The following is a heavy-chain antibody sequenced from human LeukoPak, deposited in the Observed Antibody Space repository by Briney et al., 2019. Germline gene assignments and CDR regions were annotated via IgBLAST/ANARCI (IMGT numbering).Heavy chain of an antibody. CDR2: IRYDGSNK. J-gene: IGHJ4*02. D-gene: IGHD5-24*01. CDR1: GFTFSSYG. V-gene: IGHV3-30*02. CDR3: AKSGYNRFDY. Sequence: GGSLRLSCAASGFTFSSYGMHWVRQAPGKGLEWVAFIRYDGSNKYYADSVKGRCTISRDNSKNTLYLQINSLRAEDTAVYYCAKSGYNRFDYWGQGTLVTVSS.